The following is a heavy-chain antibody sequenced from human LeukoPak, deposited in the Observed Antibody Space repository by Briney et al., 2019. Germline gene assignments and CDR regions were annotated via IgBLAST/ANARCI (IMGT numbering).Heavy chain of an antibody. CDR1: GGSISSYY. J-gene: IGHJ4*02. CDR2: IYYSGYT. V-gene: IGHV4-59*12. D-gene: IGHD6-6*01. CDR3: ARATRAARHFDY. Sequence: SETLSLTCTVSGGSISSYYWSWIRQPPGKGLEWIGCIYYSGYTNYKSSLKSRVTISVDTSKNQFSLKLSSVTAADTAVYYCARATRAARHFDYWGQGTLVTVSS.